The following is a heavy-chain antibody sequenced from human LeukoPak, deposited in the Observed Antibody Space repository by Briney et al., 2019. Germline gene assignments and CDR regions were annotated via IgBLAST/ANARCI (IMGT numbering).Heavy chain of an antibody. J-gene: IGHJ4*02. D-gene: IGHD3-3*01. V-gene: IGHV4-4*09. Sequence: SETLSLTCTVSGGSISHYYWTWIRQPPGKGLEWMGYIYASGSTNYNPSLKSRVTISVDTSKNQFSLKLTSVTAADTAVYYCARHFDFWSGYYDYWGQGALVTVSS. CDR2: IYASGST. CDR1: GGSISHYY. CDR3: ARHFDFWSGYYDY.